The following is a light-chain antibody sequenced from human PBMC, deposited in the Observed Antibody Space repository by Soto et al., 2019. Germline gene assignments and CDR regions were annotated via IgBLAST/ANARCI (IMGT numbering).Light chain of an antibody. V-gene: IGKV3-20*01. Sequence: EIVLTQSPGTLSLSPGERATLSCRARQSASNVHLAWHQQKPGQPPRHLIYDISNRATGIPDRFSGSGSWTDFTLTINRLVPEECAVYYCQESGSSSRTFGRGTKLEIK. CDR1: QSASNVH. CDR3: QESGSSSRT. J-gene: IGKJ2*01. CDR2: DIS.